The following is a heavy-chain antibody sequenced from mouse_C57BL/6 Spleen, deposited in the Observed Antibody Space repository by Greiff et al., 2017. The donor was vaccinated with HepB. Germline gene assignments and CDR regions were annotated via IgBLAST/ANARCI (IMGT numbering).Heavy chain of an antibody. CDR1: GYTFTSYW. J-gene: IGHJ3*01. Sequence: VKLQQPGAELVRPGSSVKLSCKASGYTFTSYWMHWVKQRPIQGLEWIGNIDPSDSETHYNQKFKDKATLTVDKSSSTAYMQLSSLTSEDSAVYYCARERAYDEGGWFAYWGQGTLVTVSA. CDR3: ARERAYDEGGWFAY. D-gene: IGHD2-3*01. V-gene: IGHV1-52*01. CDR2: IDPSDSET.